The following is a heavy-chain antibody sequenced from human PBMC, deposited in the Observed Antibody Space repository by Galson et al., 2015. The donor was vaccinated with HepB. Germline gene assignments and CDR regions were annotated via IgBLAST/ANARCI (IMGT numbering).Heavy chain of an antibody. V-gene: IGHV1-46*01. D-gene: IGHD6-19*01. CDR3: ARASSGVGSGWPTGLDY. CDR1: GYTFTSYY. J-gene: IGHJ4*02. CDR2: INPSGGST. Sequence: SVKVSCKASGYTFTSYYMHWVRQAPGQGLEWMGIINPSGGSTSYAQKFQGRVTMTRDTSTSTVYMELSSLRSEDTAVYYCARASSGVGSGWPTGLDYWGQGTLVTVSS.